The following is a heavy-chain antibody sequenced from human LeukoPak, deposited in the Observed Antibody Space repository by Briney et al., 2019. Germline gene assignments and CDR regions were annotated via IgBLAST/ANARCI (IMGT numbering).Heavy chain of an antibody. D-gene: IGHD3-22*01. J-gene: IGHJ4*02. CDR1: GYSISSGYY. CDR2: IYHSGST. V-gene: IGHV4-38-2*01. CDR3: ARGYYDSSGAFGY. Sequence: PSETLSLTCAVSGYSISSGYYWGWIRQPPGKGLEWIGSIYHSGSTYYNPSLKSRVTISVDTSKNQFSLKLSSVTAADTAVYYCARGYYDSSGAFGYWGQGTLVTVSA.